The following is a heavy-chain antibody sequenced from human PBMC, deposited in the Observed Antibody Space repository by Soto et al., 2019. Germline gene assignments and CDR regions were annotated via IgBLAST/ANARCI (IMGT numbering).Heavy chain of an antibody. CDR1: GGSISSGDYY. J-gene: IGHJ4*02. V-gene: IGHV4-30-4*01. CDR3: ASATIFGVVIFAY. Sequence: QVQLQESGPGLVKPSQTLSLTCTVSGGSISSGDYYWSWICQPPGKGLEWIGYIDYSGSTYYNPSLKSRVTMSVDTSKNQFSLKLSSVTAADTAVYYCASATIFGVVIFAYWGQGTLVTVSS. CDR2: IDYSGST. D-gene: IGHD3-3*01.